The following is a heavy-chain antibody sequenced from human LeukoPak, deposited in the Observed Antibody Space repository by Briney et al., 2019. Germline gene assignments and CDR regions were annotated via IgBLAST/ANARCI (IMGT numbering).Heavy chain of an antibody. Sequence: ASVKVSCKASGYTFTSYGISWVRQAPGQGLEWMGWISAYNGNTNYAQKLQGRVTMTIDTSTSTAYMELRSPRSDDTAVYYCARDRHIAAAVYYYYMDVWGKGTPVTVSS. CDR3: ARDRHIAAAVYYYYMDV. J-gene: IGHJ6*03. CDR2: ISAYNGNT. CDR1: GYTFTSYG. V-gene: IGHV1-18*01. D-gene: IGHD6-13*01.